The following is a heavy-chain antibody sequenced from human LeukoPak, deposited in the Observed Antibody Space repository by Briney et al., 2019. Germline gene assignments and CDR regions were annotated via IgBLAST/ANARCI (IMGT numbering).Heavy chain of an antibody. CDR2: ISGNGANT. CDR1: GFIFSNYA. J-gene: IGHJ4*02. CDR3: AKDIQGSY. V-gene: IGHV3-23*01. D-gene: IGHD2-21*01. Sequence: GGSLRLSCTASGFIFSNYAMSWVRQAPGKGLEWVSVISGNGANTYYADSVKGRFTISRDNSKNTVYLQMNSLRAEDTAIYYCAKDIQGSYWGQGTLVTVSS.